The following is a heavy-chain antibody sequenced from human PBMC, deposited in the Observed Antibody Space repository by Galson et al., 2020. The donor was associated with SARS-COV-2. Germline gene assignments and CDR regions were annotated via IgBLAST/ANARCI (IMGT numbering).Heavy chain of an antibody. V-gene: IGHV3-30*18. J-gene: IGHJ4*02. D-gene: IGHD6-13*01. Sequence: GESLKISCAASGFTFSSYGMHWVRQAPGKGLEWVAVISYDGSNKYYADSVKGRFTISRDNSKNTLYLQMNSLRAEDTAVYYCAKDGSSWSLTGWGQGTLVTVSS. CDR2: ISYDGSNK. CDR3: AKDGSSWSLTG. CDR1: GFTFSSYG.